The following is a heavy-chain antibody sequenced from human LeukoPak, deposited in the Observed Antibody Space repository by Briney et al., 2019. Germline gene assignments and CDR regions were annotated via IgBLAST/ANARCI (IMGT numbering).Heavy chain of an antibody. J-gene: IGHJ4*02. Sequence: SETLSLTCTVSGGSISSYYWSWIRQPPGKGLEWIGYIYYSGSTNYNPSLKSRATISVDTSKNQFSLKLSSVTAADTAVYYCAREVEQQLFDYWGQGTLVTVSS. CDR1: GGSISSYY. V-gene: IGHV4-59*01. CDR2: IYYSGST. D-gene: IGHD6-13*01. CDR3: AREVEQQLFDY.